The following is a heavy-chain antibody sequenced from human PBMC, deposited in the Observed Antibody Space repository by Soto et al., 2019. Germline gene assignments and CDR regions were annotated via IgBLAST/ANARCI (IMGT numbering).Heavy chain of an antibody. J-gene: IGHJ4*02. Sequence: SVKVSCKTSGGTFSTFGISWVRQAPGQGLEWMGGIIPFFGTAEYSQKFEDRITITADESTNTVYMDLRSLTSEDTAIYYCTRTAPMDAGDKYYYDFWGQGALVTVSS. CDR3: TRTAPMDAGDKYYYDF. D-gene: IGHD3-16*01. CDR1: GGTFSTFG. V-gene: IGHV1-69*13. CDR2: IIPFFGTA.